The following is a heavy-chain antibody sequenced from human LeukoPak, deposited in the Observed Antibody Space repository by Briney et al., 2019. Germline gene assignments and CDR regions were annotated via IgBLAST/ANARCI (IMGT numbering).Heavy chain of an antibody. D-gene: IGHD6-13*01. CDR2: INPNSGGT. V-gene: IGHV1-2*02. J-gene: IGHJ4*02. CDR1: GYTFTGYY. CDR3: ARVGKAAAGGGYFDY. Sequence: ASVKVSCKASGYTFTGYYMHWVRQAPGQGLKWMGWINPNSGGTNYAQKFQGRVTMTRDTSISTAYMELSRLRSDDTAVYYCARVGKAAAGGGYFDYWGQGTLVTVSS.